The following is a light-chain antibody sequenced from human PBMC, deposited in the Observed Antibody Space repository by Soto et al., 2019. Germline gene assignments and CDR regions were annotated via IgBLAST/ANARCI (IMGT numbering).Light chain of an antibody. CDR3: QQYNNWPMWT. CDR2: GSS. J-gene: IGKJ1*01. CDR1: QSITRN. V-gene: IGKV3-15*01. Sequence: EIVMTQSPATLSVSPWEIATLSCSSSQSITRNLAWYQQSPGQAPRLLIYGSSTRATGIPARFSGSGSGTEFTLTINSLQSEDFAVYYCQQYNNWPMWTFGQGTKVDIK.